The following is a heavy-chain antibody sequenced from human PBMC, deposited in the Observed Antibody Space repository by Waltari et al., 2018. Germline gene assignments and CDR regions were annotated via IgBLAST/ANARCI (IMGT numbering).Heavy chain of an antibody. CDR3: ASGYYDSSGYYFITNWFDP. CDR1: GGTFSSYT. J-gene: IGHJ5*02. Sequence: QVQLVQSGAEVKKPGSSVKVSCKASGGTFSSYTISWVRQAPGQGLEWMGRIIPILGIANYAQKFQGRVTITADKSTSTAYMELSSLRSEDTAVYYCASGYYDSSGYYFITNWFDPWGQGTLVTVSS. V-gene: IGHV1-69*02. D-gene: IGHD3-22*01. CDR2: IIPILGIA.